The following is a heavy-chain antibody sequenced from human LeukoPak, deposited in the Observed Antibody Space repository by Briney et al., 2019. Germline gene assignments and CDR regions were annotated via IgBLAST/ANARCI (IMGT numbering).Heavy chain of an antibody. V-gene: IGHV4-38-2*01. Sequence: PSETPFPTCPFSWLSIGSGHYWAWVRQPPRKGLEWIGCVYHSGTYYKSSLTSRVTISMDTSKNQFSLKLTSVTAADSAFYYCAKSSGGGGHDSWGQGTLVTVSS. D-gene: IGHD6-25*01. J-gene: IGHJ5*01. CDR3: AKSSGGGGHDS. CDR1: WLSIGSGHY. CDR2: VYHSGT.